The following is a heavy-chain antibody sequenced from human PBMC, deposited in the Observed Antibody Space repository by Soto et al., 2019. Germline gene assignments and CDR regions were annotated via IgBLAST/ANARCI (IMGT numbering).Heavy chain of an antibody. CDR1: GFTFSSYA. Sequence: PGGSLRLSCAASGFTFSSYAMSGVRQAPGKGLEWVSAISGSGGSTYYADSVKGRFTISRDNSKNTLYLQMNSLRAEDTAVYYCAKDAYDFWSGYYHNFEYWGQGTLVTVSS. D-gene: IGHD3-3*01. J-gene: IGHJ4*02. CDR2: ISGSGGST. V-gene: IGHV3-23*01. CDR3: AKDAYDFWSGYYHNFEY.